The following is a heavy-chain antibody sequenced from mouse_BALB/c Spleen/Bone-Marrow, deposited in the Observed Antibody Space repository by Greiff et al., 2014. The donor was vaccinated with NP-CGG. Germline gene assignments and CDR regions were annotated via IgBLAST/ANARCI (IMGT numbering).Heavy chain of an antibody. Sequence: VHVKQSGAELVKPGASVKLSCTASGFNIKDTYMHWVKQRPEQGLEWIGRIDPANGNTKYDPKFQGKATITADTSSNTAYLQLSSLTSEDTAVYYCAIYYYGSSGFAYWGQGTLATVSA. CDR2: IDPANGNT. CDR3: AIYYYGSSGFAY. CDR1: GFNIKDTY. J-gene: IGHJ3*01. V-gene: IGHV14-3*02. D-gene: IGHD1-1*01.